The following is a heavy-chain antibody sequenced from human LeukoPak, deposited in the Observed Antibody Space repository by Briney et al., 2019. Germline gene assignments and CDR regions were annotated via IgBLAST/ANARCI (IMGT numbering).Heavy chain of an antibody. Sequence: ASVKVSCKVSGYTLTELSMHWVRQAPGKGLEWMGGFDPEDGETIYAQKFQGRVTMTTGTSTSTAYMELRSLRSDDTAVYYCARIRSSWYLFQKGDLDYWGQGTLVTVSS. CDR3: ARIRSSWYLFQKGDLDY. CDR1: GYTLTELS. D-gene: IGHD6-13*01. V-gene: IGHV1-24*01. J-gene: IGHJ4*02. CDR2: FDPEDGET.